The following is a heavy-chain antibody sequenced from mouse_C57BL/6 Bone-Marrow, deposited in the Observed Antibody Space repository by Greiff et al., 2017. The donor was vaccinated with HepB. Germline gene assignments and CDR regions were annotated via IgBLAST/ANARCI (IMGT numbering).Heavy chain of an antibody. CDR3: AIWVYAMDY. CDR1: GYTFTSYW. Sequence: VQLQQPGAELVRPGSSVKLSCKASGYTFTSYWMDWVKQRPGQGLEWIGNIYPSDSETHYNQKFKDKATLTVDKSSSTAYMQLSSLTSEDSAVYYCAIWVYAMDYWGQGTSVTVSS. J-gene: IGHJ4*01. CDR2: IYPSDSET. V-gene: IGHV1-61*01. D-gene: IGHD4-1*01.